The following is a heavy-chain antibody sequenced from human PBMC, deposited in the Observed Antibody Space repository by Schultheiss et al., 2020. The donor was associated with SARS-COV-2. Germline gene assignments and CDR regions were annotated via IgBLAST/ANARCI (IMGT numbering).Heavy chain of an antibody. D-gene: IGHD1-14*01. CDR1: GFTFSSYD. Sequence: GGSLRLSCAASGFTFSSYDMHWVRQATGKGLEWVSAIGTAGDTYYPGSVKGRFTISREDDKNSLFLQMNSLRVGDTAVYFCVRDLGNHLGYGMDVWGQGTTVTVSS. V-gene: IGHV3-13*01. CDR2: IGTAGDT. J-gene: IGHJ6*02. CDR3: VRDLGNHLGYGMDV.